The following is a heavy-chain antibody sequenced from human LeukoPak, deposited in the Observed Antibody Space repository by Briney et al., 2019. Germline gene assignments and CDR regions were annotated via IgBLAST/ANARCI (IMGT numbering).Heavy chain of an antibody. CDR3: ARHGEQQLVRRWFDS. V-gene: IGHV4-59*08. CDR1: GGSISSYY. J-gene: IGHJ5*01. CDR2: IYYSGSP. D-gene: IGHD6-13*01. Sequence: PSETLSLTRTVSGGSISSYYWSWIRQPPGKGLEWIGYIYYSGSPNYNPSLKSRVTISVDRSTNRLSLKLSSVTAADTAVYYCARHGEQQLVRRWFDSWGQGTLVTVSS.